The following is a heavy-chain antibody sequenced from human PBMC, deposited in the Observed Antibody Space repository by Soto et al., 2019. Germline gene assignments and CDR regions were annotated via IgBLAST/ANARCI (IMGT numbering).Heavy chain of an antibody. V-gene: IGHV3-33*01. D-gene: IGHD2-2*03. J-gene: IGHJ6*02. CDR1: GFPFWHYG. CDR3: ARDRDGGCCHMDV. Sequence: QVQLVESGGGVVQPGRSLRLSCVGSGFPFWHYGMHWVRQAPGKGLEWVAVIWSDGKTESYADFVKGRFAFSRDNFKDRLYLQMNSLRAEDTGVYYCARDRDGGCCHMDVWGQGTTVTVSS. CDR2: IWSDGKTE.